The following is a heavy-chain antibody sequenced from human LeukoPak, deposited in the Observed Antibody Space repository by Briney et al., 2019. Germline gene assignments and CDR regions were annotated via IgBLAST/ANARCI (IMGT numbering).Heavy chain of an antibody. V-gene: IGHV1-2*02. CDR2: INPNSGGT. D-gene: IGHD4-17*01. CDR3: ARVWNDYGDYGAEYFQH. Sequence: ASVKVSCKASGYTCTGYYMHWVRQAPGQGLECMGWINPNSGGTNYAQKFQGRVTMTRDTSISTAYMELSRLRSDDTAVYYCARVWNDYGDYGAEYFQHWGQGTLVTVSS. J-gene: IGHJ1*01. CDR1: GYTCTGYY.